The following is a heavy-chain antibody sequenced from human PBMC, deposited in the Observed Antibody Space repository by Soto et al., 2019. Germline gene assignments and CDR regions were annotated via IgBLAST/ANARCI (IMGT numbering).Heavy chain of an antibody. CDR2: IKQDGSEK. V-gene: IGHV3-7*01. Sequence: EVQLVESGGGLVQPGGSLRLSCAASGFTFSSYWMSWVRQAPGKGLEWVANIKQDGSEKYYVDSVKGRFTISRDNAKNSLYLQMNSLRAEDTPVYYCARGWRGYYDRLGYFDYWGQGTLVTVSS. CDR1: GFTFSSYW. D-gene: IGHD3-22*01. J-gene: IGHJ4*02. CDR3: ARGWRGYYDRLGYFDY.